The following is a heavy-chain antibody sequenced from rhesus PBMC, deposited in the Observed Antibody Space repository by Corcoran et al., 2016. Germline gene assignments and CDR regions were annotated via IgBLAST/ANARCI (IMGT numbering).Heavy chain of an antibody. Sequence: QVQLQESGPGLVKPSETLSLTCTVSGASISSYWSSWIRQPPGKGLEWIGEINVNSGRTNYNPSLKSRVTISRDTSKNQFSLKLSSVTAADTAVYYCARTAGTIEDGLDSWGQGVVVTVSS. D-gene: IGHD1-1*01. CDR2: INVNSGRT. J-gene: IGHJ6*01. CDR1: GASISSYW. CDR3: ARTAGTIEDGLDS. V-gene: IGHV4-80*01.